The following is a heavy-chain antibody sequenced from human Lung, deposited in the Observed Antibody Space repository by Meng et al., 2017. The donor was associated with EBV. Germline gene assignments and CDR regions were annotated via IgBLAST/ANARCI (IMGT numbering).Heavy chain of an antibody. CDR2: IYYSGST. Sequence: APLQESGPGLVKPSQTLSLTCTVSGGSISSGNHYWSWIRQHPGKGLEYIGYIYYSGSTYYNPSLKSLVSISVDTSNNQFSLKLSSVTAADTAVYYCARAVDTGYFDYWGQGTLVTVSS. CDR1: GGSISSGNHY. J-gene: IGHJ4*02. CDR3: ARAVDTGYFDY. V-gene: IGHV4-31*01. D-gene: IGHD5-18*01.